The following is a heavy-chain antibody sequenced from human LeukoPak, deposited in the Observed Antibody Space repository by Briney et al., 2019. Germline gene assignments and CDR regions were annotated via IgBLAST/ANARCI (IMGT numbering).Heavy chain of an antibody. CDR2: MNPNGGNT. CDR1: GYTFTSYD. CDR3: ARVRKRWLQLDYYYGMDV. D-gene: IGHD5-24*01. V-gene: IGHV1-8*01. J-gene: IGHJ6*02. Sequence: ASVKVSCKASGYTFTSYDINWVRQATGQGLEWMGWMNPNGGNTGYAQKFQGRVTMTRNTSISTAYMELSSLRSEDTAVYYCARVRKRWLQLDYYYGMDVWGQGTTVTVSS.